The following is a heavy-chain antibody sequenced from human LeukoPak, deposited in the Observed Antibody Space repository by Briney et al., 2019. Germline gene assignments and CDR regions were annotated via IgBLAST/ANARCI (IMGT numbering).Heavy chain of an antibody. J-gene: IGHJ5*02. D-gene: IGHD2-2*01. CDR3: AREILVPAAFPAFDP. CDR1: GGTFSSYA. Sequence: ASVKVSCKASGGTFSSYAISWVRQAPGQGLEWMGGIIPIFGTANYAQKFQGRVTITADESTSTAYMELSSLRSEDTAVYYGAREILVPAAFPAFDPWGQGTLVTVSS. V-gene: IGHV1-69*13. CDR2: IIPIFGTA.